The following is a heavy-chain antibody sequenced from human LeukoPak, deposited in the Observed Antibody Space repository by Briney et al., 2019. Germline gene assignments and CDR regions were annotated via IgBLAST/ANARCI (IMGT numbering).Heavy chain of an antibody. CDR1: GYSISSGYY. Sequence: PSETLSLTCAVSGYSISSGYYWGWIRQPPGQGLERIANIYHSGNTYYNPSLKSPVTISVDTSKNQFSLKLSSVTAADTAVYYCARAAAIAVTGGAFDYWGQGTLVTVSS. CDR3: ARAAAIAVTGGAFDY. D-gene: IGHD6-13*01. CDR2: IYHSGNT. J-gene: IGHJ4*02. V-gene: IGHV4-38-2*01.